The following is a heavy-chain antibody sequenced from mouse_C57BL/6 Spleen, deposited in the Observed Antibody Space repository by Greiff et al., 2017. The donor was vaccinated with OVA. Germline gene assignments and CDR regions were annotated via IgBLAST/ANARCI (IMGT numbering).Heavy chain of an antibody. CDR3: ARRDYYGSFDY. Sequence: EVQGVESGGDLVKPGGSLKLSCAAFGFTFSSYGMSWVRQTPDKRLEWFATISSGGFYTYYPDSVKGRFTISRDNAKNTLYLQISSLKSEDTAMYYCARRDYYGSFDYWGQGTTLTVSS. V-gene: IGHV5-6*01. D-gene: IGHD1-1*01. J-gene: IGHJ2*01. CDR2: ISSGGFYT. CDR1: GFTFSSYG.